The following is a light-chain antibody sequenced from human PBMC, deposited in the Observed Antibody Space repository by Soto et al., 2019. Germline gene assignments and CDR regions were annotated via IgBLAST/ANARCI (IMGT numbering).Light chain of an antibody. V-gene: IGLV1-44*01. CDR3: AAWDDSLNGYYV. J-gene: IGLJ1*01. Sequence: QSVLTQPPSASGTPGQRVTISCSGGRSNIGSNTVNWYQQLPGTAPKLLIYSNNQRSSGVPARFSGSKSGTSASLAISGLQSEDEADYYCAAWDDSLNGYYVFGTGTKVTVL. CDR2: SNN. CDR1: RSNIGSNT.